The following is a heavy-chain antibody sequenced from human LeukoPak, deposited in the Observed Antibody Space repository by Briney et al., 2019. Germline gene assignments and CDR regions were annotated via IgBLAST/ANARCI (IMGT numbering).Heavy chain of an antibody. Sequence: PSETLSLTCTVSGGSISSYYWSWIRQPPGKGLEWIGYIYYSGSTNYNPSLKSRVTISVDTSKNQFSLKLSSVTAADTAVYYCARSECSGGSCYYFDYWGQGTLVTVSS. CDR3: ARSECSGGSCYYFDY. CDR2: IYYSGST. CDR1: GGSISSYY. V-gene: IGHV4-59*01. J-gene: IGHJ4*02. D-gene: IGHD2-15*01.